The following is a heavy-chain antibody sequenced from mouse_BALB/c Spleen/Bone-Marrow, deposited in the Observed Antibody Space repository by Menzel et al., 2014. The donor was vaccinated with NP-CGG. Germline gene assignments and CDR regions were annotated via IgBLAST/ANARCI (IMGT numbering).Heavy chain of an antibody. CDR2: IYPSDSYT. D-gene: IGHD2-10*02. V-gene: IGHV1-69*02. Sequence: QVHVKQSGAELVRPGASVKASCKASGYTFTSYWINWVKQRPGQGLEWIGNIYPSDSYTNYNQNFKDKATLTVDKSSSTAYMQLSSPTSEDSAVYYCTRQYGNYYAMDYWGQGTSVTVSS. J-gene: IGHJ4*01. CDR3: TRQYGNYYAMDY. CDR1: GYTFTSYW.